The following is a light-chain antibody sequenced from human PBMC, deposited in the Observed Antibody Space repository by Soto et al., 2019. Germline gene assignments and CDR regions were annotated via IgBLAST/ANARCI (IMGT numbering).Light chain of an antibody. J-gene: IGLJ1*01. Sequence: QSALTQPASVSGSLGQSITISCTGTTRDIAGYNYISWYQQLPGKAPKLMIYQVTIRPSGISNRFSGSKSGTSASLAISGLRSEDEADYYCVSWDDSLSGLVFGTGTKLTVL. CDR1: TRDIAGYNY. CDR3: VSWDDSLSGLV. V-gene: IGLV2-14*01. CDR2: QVT.